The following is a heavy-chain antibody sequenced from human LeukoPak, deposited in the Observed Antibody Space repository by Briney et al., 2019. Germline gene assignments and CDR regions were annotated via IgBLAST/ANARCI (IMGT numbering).Heavy chain of an antibody. CDR1: GYSFTSYW. V-gene: IGHV5-51*01. J-gene: IGHJ6*02. CDR2: IYPGDSDT. CDR3: ARHRSITMVRVPQINTMDV. Sequence: GESLKISCKGSGYSFTSYWIGWVRQMPGKGLEWMGIIYPGDSDTRYCPSFQGQVTISADKSISTAYLQWSSLKASDTAMYYCARHRSITMVRVPQINTMDVWGQGTTVTVSS. D-gene: IGHD3-10*01.